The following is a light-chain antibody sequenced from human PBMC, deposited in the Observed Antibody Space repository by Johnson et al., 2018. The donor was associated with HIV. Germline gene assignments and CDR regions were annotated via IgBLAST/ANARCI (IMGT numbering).Light chain of an antibody. Sequence: HSVLTQPPSVSAAPGQKVTISCSGSSSNIGNNYVSWYQQLPGTAPKLLIYDNNKRPSGIPDRFSGSKSGTSATLGITGLQTVDEADYYCGTWDSSLSAGVFGTGTKVTVL. V-gene: IGLV1-51*01. CDR2: DNN. CDR3: GTWDSSLSAGV. J-gene: IGLJ1*01. CDR1: SSNIGNNY.